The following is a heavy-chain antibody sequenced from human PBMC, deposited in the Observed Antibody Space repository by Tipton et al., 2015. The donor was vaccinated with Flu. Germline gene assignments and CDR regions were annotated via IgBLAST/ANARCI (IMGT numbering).Heavy chain of an antibody. V-gene: IGHV4-39*07. Sequence: TLSLTCTVSGGSISSSSYHWGWIRQPPGMGLEWIGSVHYSGSTYQNPSLESRVTISVDTSKNQFSLELSSVTAADTAVYFWGREGRNSGGLDYWGQGTLVSVSS. CDR2: VHYSGST. J-gene: IGHJ4*02. CDR1: GGSISSSSYH. CDR3: GREGRNSGGLDY. D-gene: IGHD1-26*01.